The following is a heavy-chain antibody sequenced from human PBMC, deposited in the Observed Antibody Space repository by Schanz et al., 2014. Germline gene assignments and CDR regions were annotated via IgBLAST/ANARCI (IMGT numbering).Heavy chain of an antibody. CDR2: IKHDGSVK. V-gene: IGHV3-7*01. CDR1: GFAFSSFA. D-gene: IGHD6-13*01. J-gene: IGHJ4*02. CDR3: VSQTGSPNY. Sequence: EVQLMESGGGLVKPGGSLRLSCVASGFAFSSFAMTWVRQAPGRGLEWVANIKHDGSVKDYVDSVEGRFTISRDNAKRSLFLQMNSLRVEDTAVYFCVSQTGSPNYWGQGTLVTVSS.